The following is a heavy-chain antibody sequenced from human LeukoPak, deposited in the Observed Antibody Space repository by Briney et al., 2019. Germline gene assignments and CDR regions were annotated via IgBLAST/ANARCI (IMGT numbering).Heavy chain of an antibody. Sequence: GGSLRLSCAASGFTFSSYTMTWVRQAPGKGLEWVSGISGSGDSTYYADSVKGRFTISRDNSKNTLHLQMNSLKAEDTAVYYCAKDQTPYYWGQGTLVTVSS. CDR3: AKDQTPYY. CDR2: ISGSGDST. J-gene: IGHJ4*02. V-gene: IGHV3-23*01. CDR1: GFTFSSYT.